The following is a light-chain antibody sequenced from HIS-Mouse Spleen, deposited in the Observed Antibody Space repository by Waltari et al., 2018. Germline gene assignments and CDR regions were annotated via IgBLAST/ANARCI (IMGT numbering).Light chain of an antibody. V-gene: IGLV3-10*01. CDR3: YSTDSSGNHRV. J-gene: IGLJ2*01. CDR2: EDS. CDR1: ALPKKS. Sequence: SYELTQPPSVSVSRGQTARITCSGDALPKKSAYWYQQKSGQAPVLVIYEDSKRPSGIPERFSGSSSGTMATLTISGAQVEDEADYYCYSTDSSGNHRVFGGGTKLTVL.